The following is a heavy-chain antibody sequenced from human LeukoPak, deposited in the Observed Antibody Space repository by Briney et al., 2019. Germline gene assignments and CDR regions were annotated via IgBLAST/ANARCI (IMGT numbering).Heavy chain of an antibody. D-gene: IGHD3-22*01. J-gene: IGHJ4*02. CDR2: IYYSGST. CDR3: ARASGYYDSSGYYEYYFDY. CDR1: GGSISSSNFY. V-gene: IGHV4-39*01. Sequence: SETLSLTCTVSGGSISSSNFYWGWIRQPPGMGLEWIGSIYYSGSTYYNPSLKSRVTISVDTSKNQFSLKLSSVTAADTAVYYCARASGYYDSSGYYEYYFDYWGQGTLVTVSS.